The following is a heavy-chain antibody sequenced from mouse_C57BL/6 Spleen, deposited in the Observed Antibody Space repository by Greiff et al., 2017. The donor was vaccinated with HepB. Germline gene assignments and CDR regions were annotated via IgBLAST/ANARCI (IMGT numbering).Heavy chain of an antibody. CDR3: ARNHYGSSYGWFAY. CDR1: GFSLTSYG. J-gene: IGHJ3*01. CDR2: IWSGGST. Sequence: VHLVESGPGLVQPSQSLSITCTVSGFSLTSYGVHWVRQSPGKGLEWLGVIWSGGSTDYNAAFISRLSISKDNSKSQVFFKMNSLQADDTAIYYCARNHYGSSYGWFAYWGQGTLVTVSA. D-gene: IGHD1-1*01. V-gene: IGHV2-2*01.